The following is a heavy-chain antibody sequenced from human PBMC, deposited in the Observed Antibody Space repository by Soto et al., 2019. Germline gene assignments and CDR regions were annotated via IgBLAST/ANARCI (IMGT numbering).Heavy chain of an antibody. V-gene: IGHV1-24*01. CDR2: FDPEDGET. CDR1: GYTLTELS. D-gene: IGHD6-13*01. CDR3: AGYILNYYYYGMDV. J-gene: IGHJ6*02. Sequence: ASVKVSCKVSGYTLTELSMHWVRQAPGKGLEWMGGFDPEDGETIYAQKFQGRVTMTEDTSTDTAYMELSSLRSEDTAVYYCAGYILNYYYYGMDVWGQGTTVTV.